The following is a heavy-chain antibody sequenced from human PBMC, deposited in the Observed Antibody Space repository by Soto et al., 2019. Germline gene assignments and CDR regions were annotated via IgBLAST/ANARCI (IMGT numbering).Heavy chain of an antibody. CDR1: GGAIISSSYY. CDR2: IYYSGST. J-gene: IGHJ5*02. V-gene: IGHV4-39*01. D-gene: IGHD3-10*01. Sequence: SETLSLTCTVSGGAIISSSYYFVCIRQPPWSGLEWIGSIYYSGSTYYNPSLKSRVTISVDTSKNQFSLKLSSVTAADTAVYYCASQSITMVRGVIVVWFDPWGQGTLVTVSS. CDR3: ASQSITMVRGVIVVWFDP.